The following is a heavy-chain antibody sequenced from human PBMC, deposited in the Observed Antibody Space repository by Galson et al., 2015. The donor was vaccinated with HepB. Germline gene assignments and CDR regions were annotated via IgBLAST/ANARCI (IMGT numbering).Heavy chain of an antibody. D-gene: IGHD3-3*01. CDR1: GFTFGSFW. Sequence: SLRLSCAASGFTFGSFWMHWVRQAPGKGLVWVSHINGDGSNTNYADSVKGRFTISRDNAKNTLYLQMNSLRAEDTAVYYCARGFLAYYSYGMDVWGQGTTVTVSS. J-gene: IGHJ6*02. CDR3: ARGFLAYYSYGMDV. V-gene: IGHV3-74*01. CDR2: INGDGSNT.